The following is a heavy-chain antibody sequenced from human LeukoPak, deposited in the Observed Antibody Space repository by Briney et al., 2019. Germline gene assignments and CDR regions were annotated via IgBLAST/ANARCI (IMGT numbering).Heavy chain of an antibody. D-gene: IGHD6-19*01. Sequence: SVKVSCKASGGTFSSYAISWVRQAPGQGLEWMGRIIPIFGTANYAQKFQGRVTITTDESTSTAYMELSSLRSEDTAVYYCAKGEIAVAGPFDYWGQGTLVTVSS. V-gene: IGHV1-69*05. CDR3: AKGEIAVAGPFDY. CDR1: GGTFSSYA. CDR2: IIPIFGTA. J-gene: IGHJ4*02.